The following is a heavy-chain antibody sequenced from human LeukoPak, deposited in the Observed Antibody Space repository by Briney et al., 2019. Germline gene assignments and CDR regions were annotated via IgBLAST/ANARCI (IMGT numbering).Heavy chain of an antibody. CDR3: AGRGDGNLYYFDH. CDR2: ISSSGSTI. CDR1: AFTFSSYS. D-gene: IGHD5-24*01. V-gene: IGHV3-48*02. J-gene: IGHJ4*02. Sequence: GGSLRLSCAASAFTFSSYSMNWVRQAPGKGLEGVSYISSSGSTIYYADSVKGRYTISRDNVKNSLYLQMNSLRDEDTAVYYCAGRGDGNLYYFDHWGQGTLVTASS.